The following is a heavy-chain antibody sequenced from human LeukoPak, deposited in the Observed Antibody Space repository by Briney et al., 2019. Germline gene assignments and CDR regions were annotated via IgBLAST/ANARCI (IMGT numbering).Heavy chain of an antibody. CDR2: INHSGST. CDR1: GGSFSGYY. D-gene: IGHD3-16*02. J-gene: IGHJ4*02. Sequence: PSETLSLTCAVYGGSFSGYYWSWIRQPPGKGLEWIGEINHSGSTNYNPSLKSRVTILVDTSKNQFSLKLSSVTAADTAVYYCARMRPYYDYVWGSYRYTGITSPLRDYWGQGTLVTVSS. V-gene: IGHV4-34*01. CDR3: ARMRPYYDYVWGSYRYTGITSPLRDY.